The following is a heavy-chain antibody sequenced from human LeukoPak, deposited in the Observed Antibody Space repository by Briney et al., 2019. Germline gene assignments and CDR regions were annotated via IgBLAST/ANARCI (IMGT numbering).Heavy chain of an antibody. V-gene: IGHV3-23*01. J-gene: IGHJ4*02. CDR2: ITGSGDNT. CDR3: AKVPYCTNGLCYTRYYFDY. Sequence: GGSLRLSCAASGFTFTSQGMAWVRQAPAKGLEWVSAITGSGDNTYYADSVKGRFTISRNNSKNTLYLQMNSLSAEDTAVYYCAKVPYCTNGLCYTRYYFDYWGQGTLVTVSS. D-gene: IGHD2-8*01. CDR1: GFTFTSQG.